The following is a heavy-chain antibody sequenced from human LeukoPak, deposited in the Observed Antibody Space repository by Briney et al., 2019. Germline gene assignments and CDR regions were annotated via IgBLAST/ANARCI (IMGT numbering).Heavy chain of an antibody. Sequence: SETLSLTCVVYGGPLSGYYWSWIRQTPGKGLESIGEINHTGSTNYNPSLRSRVTMSVDTTQKQLSLKLTSVTAADTAVYYCALDYGMFLDGMDVWGQGTTVTVSS. J-gene: IGHJ6*02. D-gene: IGHD4-17*01. CDR3: ALDYGMFLDGMDV. V-gene: IGHV4-34*01. CDR1: GGPLSGYY. CDR2: INHTGST.